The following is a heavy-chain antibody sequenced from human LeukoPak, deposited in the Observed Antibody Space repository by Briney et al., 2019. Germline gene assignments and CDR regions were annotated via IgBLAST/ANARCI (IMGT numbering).Heavy chain of an antibody. V-gene: IGHV1-8*03. D-gene: IGHD1-26*01. CDR2: MNPNSGNT. Sequence: GASVKVSCKASGGTFSSYAISWVRQATGQGLEWMGWMNPNSGNTGYAQKFQGRVTITRNTSISTAYMELSSLRSEDTAVYYCARGSGGATSPYYYYMDVWGKGTTVTVSS. J-gene: IGHJ6*03. CDR1: GGTFSSYA. CDR3: ARGSGGATSPYYYYMDV.